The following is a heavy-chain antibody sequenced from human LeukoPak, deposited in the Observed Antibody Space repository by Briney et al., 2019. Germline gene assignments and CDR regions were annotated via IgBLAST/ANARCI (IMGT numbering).Heavy chain of an antibody. V-gene: IGHV3-53*01. J-gene: IGHJ4*02. D-gene: IGHD4-23*01. CDR1: GFTVSSNY. Sequence: PGGSLRLSCAVSGFTVSSNYMSWVRQAPGKGLEWVSVIYGHGSTYYADSVKGRFTTSRDNSKNTLYLQMNSLRAEDTAVYYCATDRDYGGFDYWGQGTLVTVSS. CDR3: ATDRDYGGFDY. CDR2: IYGHGST.